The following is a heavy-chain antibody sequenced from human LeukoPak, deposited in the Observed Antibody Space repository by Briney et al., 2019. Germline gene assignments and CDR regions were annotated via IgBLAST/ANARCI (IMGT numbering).Heavy chain of an antibody. Sequence: GGSLRLSGAASGFTFDDYGMSWVRQAPGKGLEWGSGINWNGGSTGYADSVKGRFTISRDNAKNSLYLQMNSLRAEDTALYYCARGTLKAAATDFDYWGQGTLVTVSS. J-gene: IGHJ4*02. CDR2: INWNGGST. D-gene: IGHD6-13*01. CDR3: ARGTLKAAATDFDY. CDR1: GFTFDDYG. V-gene: IGHV3-20*04.